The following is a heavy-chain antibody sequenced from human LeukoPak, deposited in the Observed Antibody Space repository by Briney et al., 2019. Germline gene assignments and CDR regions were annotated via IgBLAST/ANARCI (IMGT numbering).Heavy chain of an antibody. CDR1: GYTFTSYG. J-gene: IGHJ6*02. V-gene: IGHV1-18*01. Sequence: ASVKVSCKASGYTFTSYGTSWVRQAPGQGLEWMGWISAYNGNTNYAQKLQGRVTMTTDTSTSTAYMELRSLRSDDTAVYYCARDTPEYYYDSSGYYYYYYGMDVWGQGTTVTVSS. D-gene: IGHD3-22*01. CDR3: ARDTPEYYYDSSGYYYYYYGMDV. CDR2: ISAYNGNT.